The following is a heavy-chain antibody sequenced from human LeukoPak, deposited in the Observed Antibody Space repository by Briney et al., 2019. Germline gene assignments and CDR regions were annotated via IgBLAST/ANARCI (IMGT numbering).Heavy chain of an antibody. CDR1: GFTFSDYY. Sequence: PGGSLRLSCAASGFTFSDYYMTWIRQAPGKGLEWVSYISSTSSYTNYADSVKGRFTISRDNAKSLLYLQMYSLRAEDTAVYYCARGVGCSGGSCYHPNWFDPWGQGTLVTVSS. CDR3: ARGVGCSGGSCYHPNWFDP. CDR2: ISSTSSYT. J-gene: IGHJ5*02. D-gene: IGHD2-15*01. V-gene: IGHV3-11*06.